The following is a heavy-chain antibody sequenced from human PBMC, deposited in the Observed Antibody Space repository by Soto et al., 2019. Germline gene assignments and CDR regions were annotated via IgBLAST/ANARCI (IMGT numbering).Heavy chain of an antibody. J-gene: IGHJ4*02. CDR2: IYYSGST. Sequence: TSETLSLTCTVSGGSISSSSYYWGWIRQPPGKGLEWIGSIYYSGSTYYNPSLKSRVTISVDTSKNQFSLKLSSVTAADTAVYYCARLDYDSSGYYCPFDYWGQGTLVTVSS. CDR1: GGSISSSSYY. V-gene: IGHV4-39*01. D-gene: IGHD3-22*01. CDR3: ARLDYDSSGYYCPFDY.